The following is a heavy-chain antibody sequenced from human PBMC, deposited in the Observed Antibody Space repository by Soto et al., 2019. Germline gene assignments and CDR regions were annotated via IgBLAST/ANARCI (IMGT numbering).Heavy chain of an antibody. CDR2: IKSKTDGGTT. J-gene: IGHJ3*02. Sequence: PVGSLRLSCEASVCTFSNAWMSWVRQSPGKGLEWVGRIKSKTDGGTTDYAAPVKGRFTISRDDSKNTLYLQMNSLKTEDTAVYYCTTDIGRMQHAFDIWGQGTMVIVS. CDR3: TTDIGRMQHAFDI. D-gene: IGHD3-16*01. CDR1: VCTFSNAW. V-gene: IGHV3-15*01.